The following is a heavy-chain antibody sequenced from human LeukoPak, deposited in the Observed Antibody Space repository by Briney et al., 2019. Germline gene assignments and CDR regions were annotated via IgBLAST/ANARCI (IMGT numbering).Heavy chain of an antibody. CDR1: GLTFNNYA. D-gene: IGHD1-1*01. J-gene: IGHJ4*02. Sequence: GGSLRPSCAASGLTFNNYAMNWVGRAPGKGLDWVSVINDSGGSTFYADSVKGRFSISRDNSNLYLQMSSLRAEDTAVYYCARSLKWNLVGFDYWGQGTLVTVSS. V-gene: IGHV3-23*01. CDR3: ARSLKWNLVGFDY. CDR2: INDSGGST.